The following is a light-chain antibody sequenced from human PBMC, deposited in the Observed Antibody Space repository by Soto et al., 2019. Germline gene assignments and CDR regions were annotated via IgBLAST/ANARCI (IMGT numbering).Light chain of an antibody. V-gene: IGKV1-5*03. CDR2: KAS. CDR3: QQYNSYSGT. J-gene: IGKJ1*01. Sequence: DIQMTQSPSTLSASVGDRVTITCRASQSVSSWLAWFQQKPGKAPKLLIYKASNLQSGVSSRFSGSGSGTEFTLTISSLQPDDFATYYCQQYNSYSGTFGQGTKVDIK. CDR1: QSVSSW.